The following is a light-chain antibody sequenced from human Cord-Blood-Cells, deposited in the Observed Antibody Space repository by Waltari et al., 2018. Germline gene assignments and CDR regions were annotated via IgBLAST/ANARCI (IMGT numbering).Light chain of an antibody. CDR1: SSNIGSNH. Sequence: QSVLTQPPSASGTPGQRVTISCSGSSSNIGSNHVYCYQQLPGTAPKLLIYSNNQRPSGVPDRFSGSKSGTSASLAISGLQSEDEADYYCAAWDDSLNGLVFGGGTKLTVL. CDR3: AAWDDSLNGLV. V-gene: IGLV1-44*01. CDR2: SNN. J-gene: IGLJ2*01.